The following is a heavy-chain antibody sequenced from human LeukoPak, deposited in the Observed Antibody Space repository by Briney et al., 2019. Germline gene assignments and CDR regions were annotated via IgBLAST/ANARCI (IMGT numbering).Heavy chain of an antibody. CDR2: ISNEISDK. Sequence: PGTSLRLSCAASGFTFSTYALHWVRQAPGKGLEWGAMISNEISDKYYGDSVNGRFTISRDNFKKPVYLQMNSLGAEDTAVYDCVRDDRGGRGWHFDYWGRGPLVTVSS. J-gene: IGHJ4*02. V-gene: IGHV3-30*01. D-gene: IGHD3-22*01. CDR1: GFTFSTYA. CDR3: VRDDRGGRGWHFDY.